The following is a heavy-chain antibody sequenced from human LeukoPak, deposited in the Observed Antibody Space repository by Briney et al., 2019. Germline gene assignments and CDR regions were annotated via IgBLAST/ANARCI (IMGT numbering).Heavy chain of an antibody. Sequence: PSETLSLSCTVYGGSISSSRYYWGWIRQPPGNGLDWIGSIYYSRSTYYNPSLKSRVTISVDTSKDQFSVKLSSVPAADTAVYYCARLSTVTTLHAFDIRGQGTMVTVS. CDR3: ARLSTVTTLHAFDI. J-gene: IGHJ3*02. CDR1: GGSISSSRYY. CDR2: IYYSRST. V-gene: IGHV4-39*01. D-gene: IGHD4-17*01.